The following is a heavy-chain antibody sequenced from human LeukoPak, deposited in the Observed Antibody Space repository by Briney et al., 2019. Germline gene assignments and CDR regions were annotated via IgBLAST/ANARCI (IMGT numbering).Heavy chain of an antibody. CDR3: ARGGVVAAANNWFDP. D-gene: IGHD2-2*01. J-gene: IGHJ5*02. Sequence: SETLSLTCTVSSGSISSGNYYWSWIRQPAGEGLEWIGRMYTSGSTNYNPSLKSRVTISIDTSKNQFSLNLSSVTAADTAVYYCARGGVVAAANNWFDPWGQGTLVTVSS. V-gene: IGHV4-61*02. CDR2: MYTSGST. CDR1: SGSISSGNYY.